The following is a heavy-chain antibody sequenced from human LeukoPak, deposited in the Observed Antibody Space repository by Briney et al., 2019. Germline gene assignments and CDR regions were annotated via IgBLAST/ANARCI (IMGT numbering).Heavy chain of an antibody. Sequence: ASVKVSCKASGYTFTSYDINWVRQAPGQGLEWMGWINPNSGNTGYAQKFQGRVTMTRNTSISTAYMELSSLRSEDTAVYYCARGVQQLFFTMIVVVRWFDPWGQGTLVTVSS. CDR3: ARGVQQLFFTMIVVVRWFDP. D-gene: IGHD3-22*01. CDR1: GYTFTSYD. V-gene: IGHV1-8*01. J-gene: IGHJ5*02. CDR2: INPNSGNT.